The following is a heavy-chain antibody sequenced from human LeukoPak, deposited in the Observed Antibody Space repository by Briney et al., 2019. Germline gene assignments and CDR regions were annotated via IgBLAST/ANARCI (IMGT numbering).Heavy chain of an antibody. CDR3: ATAMGGSYPYYFDY. Sequence: GASVKVSCKASGYTFTSYAMHWVRQAPGQRLEWMGWINAGNGNTKYSQKFQGRVTITRDTSASTAYMELSSLRSEDTAVYYCATAMGGSYPYYFDYWGQGTLVTVSS. CDR1: GYTFTSYA. CDR2: INAGNGNT. V-gene: IGHV1-3*01. D-gene: IGHD1-26*01. J-gene: IGHJ4*02.